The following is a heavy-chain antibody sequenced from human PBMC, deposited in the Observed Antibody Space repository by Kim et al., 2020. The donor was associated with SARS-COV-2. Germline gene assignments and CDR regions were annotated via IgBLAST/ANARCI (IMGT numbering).Heavy chain of an antibody. Sequence: GGSLRLSCAASGFTFSSYWMSWVRQAPGKGLEWVANIKQDGSEKYYVDSVKGRFTISRDNAKNSLYLQMNSLRAEDTAVYYCARDMGKAPVNYYYGMDVWGQGTTVTVSS. CDR2: IKQDGSEK. D-gene: IGHD7-27*01. V-gene: IGHV3-7*03. CDR1: GFTFSSYW. J-gene: IGHJ6*02. CDR3: ARDMGKAPVNYYYGMDV.